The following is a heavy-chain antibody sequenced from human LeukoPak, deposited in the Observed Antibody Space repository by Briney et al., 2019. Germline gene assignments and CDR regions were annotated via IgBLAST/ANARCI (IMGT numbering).Heavy chain of an antibody. V-gene: IGHV3-49*03. CDR1: GFTFGDYA. CDR2: IRSKAYGGTT. Sequence: GVLRLSCTASGFTFGDYAMSWFRQAPGKGLEWVGFIRSKAYGGTTEYAAPVKGRFTISRDDSKSIAYLQMNSLKTEDTAVYYCTRIRFLEWLSDYWGQGTLVTVSS. J-gene: IGHJ4*02. D-gene: IGHD3-3*01. CDR3: TRIRFLEWLSDY.